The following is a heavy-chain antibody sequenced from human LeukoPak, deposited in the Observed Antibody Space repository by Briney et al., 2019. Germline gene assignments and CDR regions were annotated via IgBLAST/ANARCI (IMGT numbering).Heavy chain of an antibody. D-gene: IGHD5-18*01. CDR3: AKGNGYSYGRYYFDY. CDR2: ITASGGNT. Sequence: GGSLRLSCAASGFTFSSYAMGWVRQAPGKGLEWVTAITASGGNTYYADSVKGRFTISRDNSKNTLYLQVNSLRAEDTAVYYCAKGNGYSYGRYYFDYWGQGTLVTVSS. CDR1: GFTFSSYA. V-gene: IGHV3-23*01. J-gene: IGHJ4*02.